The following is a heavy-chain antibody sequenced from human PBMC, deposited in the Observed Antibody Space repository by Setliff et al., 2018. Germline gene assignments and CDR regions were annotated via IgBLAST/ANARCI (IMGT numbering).Heavy chain of an antibody. CDR2: ISAHDGKI. Sequence: ASVKVSCKASGYTFTDYGINWVRQAPGQGLEWMGWISAHDGKINYTQGLQGRITMTTDPSTTTAYMELRGLKFDDAAVYYCARGGIYTEGYYYYMDVWGKGTTVTVSS. D-gene: IGHD1-26*01. J-gene: IGHJ6*03. V-gene: IGHV1-18*01. CDR3: ARGGIYTEGYYYYMDV. CDR1: GYTFTDYG.